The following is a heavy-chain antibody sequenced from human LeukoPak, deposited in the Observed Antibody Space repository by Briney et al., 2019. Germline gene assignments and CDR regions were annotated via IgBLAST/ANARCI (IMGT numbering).Heavy chain of an antibody. CDR3: ARPYDDSGYYYNY. CDR2: INPNTGTT. V-gene: IGHV1-2*02. CDR1: GYIFTDYY. Sequence: ASVKVSFKASGYIFTDYYIHWVRQAPGQGLEWMGWINPNTGTTNYAQKFQGRVTMTTDTSTTTAYMELSRLTSDDTAVYYCARPYDDSGYYYNYWGQGTLVTVSS. J-gene: IGHJ4*02. D-gene: IGHD3-22*01.